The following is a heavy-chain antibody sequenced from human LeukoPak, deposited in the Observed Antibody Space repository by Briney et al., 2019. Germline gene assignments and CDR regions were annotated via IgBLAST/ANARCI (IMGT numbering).Heavy chain of an antibody. CDR1: GFTFSSYA. CDR3: AKGRERIAVAGIH. J-gene: IGHJ4*02. V-gene: IGHV3-30-3*01. Sequence: QPGGSLRLSCAASGFTFSSYAMHWVRQAPGKGLEWVAVISYDGSNKYYADSVKGRFTISRDNSKNTLYLQMNSLRAEDTAVYYCAKGRERIAVAGIHWGQGTLVTVSS. D-gene: IGHD6-19*01. CDR2: ISYDGSNK.